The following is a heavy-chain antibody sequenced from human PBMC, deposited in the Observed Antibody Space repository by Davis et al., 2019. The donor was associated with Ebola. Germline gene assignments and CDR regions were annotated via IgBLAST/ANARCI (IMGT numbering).Heavy chain of an antibody. V-gene: IGHV1-2*02. J-gene: IGHJ5*02. CDR3: ARDRVRWQRNWFDP. CDR2: INPNSGGT. Sequence: ASVKVSCKASGYTFTGYYMHWVRQAPGQGLEWMGWINPNSGGTNYAQKFQGRVTMTRDTSISTAYMELSRLRSDDTAVYYCARDRVRWQRNWFDPWGQGTLVTVSS. D-gene: IGHD4-23*01. CDR1: GYTFTGYY.